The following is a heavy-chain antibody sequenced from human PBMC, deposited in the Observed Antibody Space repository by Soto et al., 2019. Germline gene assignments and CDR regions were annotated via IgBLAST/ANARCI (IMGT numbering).Heavy chain of an antibody. CDR3: ATSPNSRSRYYYYYYGMDV. Sequence: GESLKISCKGSGYSFTSYWIGWVRQMPGKGLEWMGIIYPGDSDTRYSPSFPGQVTLSAHTSISPASLQWSSLKASDTPMYYCATSPNSRSRYYYYYYGMDVWGQGTKVTVSS. CDR2: IYPGDSDT. V-gene: IGHV5-51*01. J-gene: IGHJ6*02. D-gene: IGHD6-6*01. CDR1: GYSFTSYW.